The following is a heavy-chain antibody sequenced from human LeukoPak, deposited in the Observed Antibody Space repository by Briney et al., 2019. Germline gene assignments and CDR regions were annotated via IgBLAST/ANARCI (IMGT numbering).Heavy chain of an antibody. Sequence: PGGSLRLSCAAAGFTLSYYWMHWVRQAPGKGLVWVSRINSDGSSTNHADSVKGRFTISGDNAKNTLYLQMNTLRAEDTAVYYCAPLDYWGQGTPVTVSS. J-gene: IGHJ4*02. CDR2: INSDGSST. CDR3: APLDY. V-gene: IGHV3-74*01. CDR1: GFTLSYYW.